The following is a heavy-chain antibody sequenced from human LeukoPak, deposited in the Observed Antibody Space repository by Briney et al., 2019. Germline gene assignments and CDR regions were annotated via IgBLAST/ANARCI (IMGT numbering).Heavy chain of an antibody. J-gene: IGHJ4*02. CDR2: MNPNSGNT. CDR1: GYTFTSYD. D-gene: IGHD6-19*01. Sequence: GASVKVSCKASGYTFTSYDIDWVRQATGQGLEWMGWMNPNSGNTGYAQKFQGRVTMARNTSISTAYMELSSLRSEDTAVYYCARGRYSSGWFDYWGQGTLVTVSS. CDR3: ARGRYSSGWFDY. V-gene: IGHV1-8*01.